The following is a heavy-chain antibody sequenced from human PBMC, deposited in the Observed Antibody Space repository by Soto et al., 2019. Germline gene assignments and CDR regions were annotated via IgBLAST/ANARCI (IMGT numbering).Heavy chain of an antibody. V-gene: IGHV1-69*13. CDR2: IFPNVGTA. CDR3: ARARYSSRWGTFDS. D-gene: IGHD6-19*01. Sequence: SVKVSCKAFGGSFSTNEIDWVGQAPGQGLEWMGRIFPNVGTADYAQKFQGRLTIIADESTATVFMELSRLSSADTAVYFCARARYSSRWGTFDSWGQGTQVTVSS. J-gene: IGHJ4*02. CDR1: GGSFSTNE.